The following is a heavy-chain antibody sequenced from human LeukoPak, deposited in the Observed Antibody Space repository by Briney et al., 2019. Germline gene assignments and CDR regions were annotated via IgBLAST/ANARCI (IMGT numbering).Heavy chain of an antibody. J-gene: IGHJ4*02. D-gene: IGHD3-22*01. CDR3: ARDYYDSSGYNSGFDY. CDR2: ISVYNGNT. V-gene: IGHV1-18*01. Sequence: GASVKVSCKASGGTFSSYGISWVRQAPGQGLEWMGWISVYNGNTNYAQKLQGRVTMTTDTSTSTAYMELRSLRSDDTAVYYCARDYYDSSGYNSGFDYWGQGTLVTVSS. CDR1: GGTFSSYG.